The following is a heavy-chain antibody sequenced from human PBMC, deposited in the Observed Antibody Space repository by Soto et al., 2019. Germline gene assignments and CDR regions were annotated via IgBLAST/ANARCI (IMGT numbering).Heavy chain of an antibody. V-gene: IGHV3-74*01. Sequence: EVQLVESEGGSVQPGGSLRLSCAASGFTFSYYWMHWVRQAPGQGLVWVSRIHSDGSSTTYADSVKGRFTISRDNAKNTLYLQMNSLRAEDTAVYYCARGDKGAFDLWGQGTMVTVSS. CDR3: ARGDKGAFDL. D-gene: IGHD2-21*02. J-gene: IGHJ3*01. CDR2: IHSDGSST. CDR1: GFTFSYYW.